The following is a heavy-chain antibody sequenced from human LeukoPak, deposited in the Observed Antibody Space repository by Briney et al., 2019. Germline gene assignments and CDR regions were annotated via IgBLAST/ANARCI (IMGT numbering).Heavy chain of an antibody. CDR1: GYTFTNYG. CDR2: ISAYNGKK. V-gene: IGHV1-18*01. Sequence: GAAVKVSCKASGYTFTNYGISGVGQARGQGREWMGWISAYNGKKNNAQKLQGRVTITTDTSTSTAYMELRSLRSDDTAVYYCARGVPVVPAAIAYYYYMDVWGKGTTVTVSS. J-gene: IGHJ6*03. CDR3: ARGVPVVPAAIAYYYYMDV. D-gene: IGHD2-2*01.